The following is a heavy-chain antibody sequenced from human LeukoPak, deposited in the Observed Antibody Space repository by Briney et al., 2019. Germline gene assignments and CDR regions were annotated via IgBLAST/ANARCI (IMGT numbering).Heavy chain of an antibody. J-gene: IGHJ4*02. CDR1: GFTFSSYA. D-gene: IGHD3-10*01. CDR2: ISGSGGST. CDR3: ARTDLGGFGFDY. V-gene: IGHV3-23*01. Sequence: GGSLRLSCAASGFTFSSYAMSWVRQAPGKGLEWVSAISGSGGSTYYADSVKGRFTISRDNSKNTLYLQMNSLRAEDTAVYYCARTDLGGFGFDYWGQGTLVTVSS.